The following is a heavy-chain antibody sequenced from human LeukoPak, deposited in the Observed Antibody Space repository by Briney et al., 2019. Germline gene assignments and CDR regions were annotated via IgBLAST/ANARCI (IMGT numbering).Heavy chain of an antibody. CDR1: GFTFSSYW. CDR2: VSNEA. Sequence: GGSLRLSCAASGFTFSSYWMHWVRQAPGKGLVWVSRVSNEATYADSVKGRFTISRDNAKNSLYLQMNSLRVEDTAVYYCARERVTTTSFDYWGQGVLVTVSS. CDR3: ARERVTTTSFDY. D-gene: IGHD2/OR15-2a*01. V-gene: IGHV3-74*01. J-gene: IGHJ4*02.